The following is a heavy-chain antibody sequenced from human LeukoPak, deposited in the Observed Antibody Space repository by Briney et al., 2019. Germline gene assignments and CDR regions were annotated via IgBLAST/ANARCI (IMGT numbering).Heavy chain of an antibody. Sequence: SETLPLTCSVSGDSISSGSYYWGWIRQPPGKGLEWIGSMYYSGSTYYNPSLKSRVTLSVDTSKNRFSLRLSSVTAADTAVYYCARLRYSSTWSDYWGQGTLVTVSS. J-gene: IGHJ4*02. CDR2: MYYSGST. CDR3: ARLRYSSTWSDY. D-gene: IGHD6-13*01. V-gene: IGHV4-39*01. CDR1: GDSISSGSYY.